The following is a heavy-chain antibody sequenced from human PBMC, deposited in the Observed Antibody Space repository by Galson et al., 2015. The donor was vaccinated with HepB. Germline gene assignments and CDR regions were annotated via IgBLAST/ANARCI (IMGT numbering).Heavy chain of an antibody. D-gene: IGHD2-2*01. V-gene: IGHV1-2*02. CDR2: INPNSGGT. J-gene: IGHJ4*02. CDR1: GYTFTGYY. CDR3: ARDRVSCCSSTSC. Sequence: SVKVSCKASGYTFTGYYMHWVRQAPGQGLEWMGWINPNSGGTNYAQEFQGRVTMTRDTSISTAYMELSRLRSDDTAVYYCARDRVSCCSSTSCWGQGTLVTVSS.